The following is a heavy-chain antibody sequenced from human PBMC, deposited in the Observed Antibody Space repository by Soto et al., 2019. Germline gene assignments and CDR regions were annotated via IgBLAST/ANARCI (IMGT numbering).Heavy chain of an antibody. CDR1: GDTFNFYS. Sequence: QVQLVQSGAEVKRPGSSVKVSCKASGDTFNFYSINWVRQAPGVGLEWVGRVNPILSMSNYAQRFQGRVTMTADKSTSTAYMELRSLRSEDTAIYYCASSYGSGYRACDYWGQGALVTVS. V-gene: IGHV1-69*02. CDR2: VNPILSMS. D-gene: IGHD3-10*01. CDR3: ASSYGSGYRACDY. J-gene: IGHJ4*02.